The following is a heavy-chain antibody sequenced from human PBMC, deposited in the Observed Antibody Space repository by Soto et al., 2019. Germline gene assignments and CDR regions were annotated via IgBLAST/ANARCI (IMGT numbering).Heavy chain of an antibody. Sequence: QITLKESGPTLVKPTQTLTLTCTFSGFSLSTSGVGVGWIRQPPGKALEWLALIYWDDDKRYSPSLKSRLTIXKXTSKNQVVLTMTNMDPVDTATYYCAHRFDGGNSFDYWGQGTLVTVSS. CDR2: IYWDDDK. CDR1: GFSLSTSGVG. V-gene: IGHV2-5*02. CDR3: AHRFDGGNSFDY. J-gene: IGHJ4*02. D-gene: IGHD2-15*01.